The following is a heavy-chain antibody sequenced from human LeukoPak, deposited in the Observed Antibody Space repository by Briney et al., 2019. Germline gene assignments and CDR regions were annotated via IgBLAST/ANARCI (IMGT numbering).Heavy chain of an antibody. Sequence: SGGSLRLSCAASGFTFSSYGMHWVRQAPGKGLEWVAVISYDGSNKNYVDSVKGRFTISRDNSKNTLFLQMNSLRAEDTAVYYCAKGRVPGTVTTTYDAFDIWGQGTMVTVSS. CDR3: AKGRVPGTVTTTYDAFDI. V-gene: IGHV3-30*18. J-gene: IGHJ3*02. CDR1: GFTFSSYG. D-gene: IGHD4-17*01. CDR2: ISYDGSNK.